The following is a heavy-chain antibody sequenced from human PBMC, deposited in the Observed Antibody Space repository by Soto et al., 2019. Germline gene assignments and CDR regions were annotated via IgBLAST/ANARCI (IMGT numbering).Heavy chain of an antibody. CDR3: TTSWYEMATTGDDY. J-gene: IGHJ4*02. Sequence: GGSLRLSCAASGFTFSNAWMNWVRQAPGKGLEWVGLIKNKTDGGTTDYAAPVKGRFTISRDDSKNTLYLQMNSLKTEDTAVYYCTTSWYEMATTGDDYWGQGTLVTVSS. V-gene: IGHV3-15*07. CDR2: IKNKTDGGTT. CDR1: GFTFSNAW. D-gene: IGHD1-1*01.